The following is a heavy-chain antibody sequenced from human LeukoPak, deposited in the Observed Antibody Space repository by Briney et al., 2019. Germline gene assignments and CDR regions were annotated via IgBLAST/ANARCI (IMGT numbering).Heavy chain of an antibody. Sequence: GGSLRLSCAGTGFTFSAYWMHWVRQAPGKGPVWLARINSDGYSISYADSVKGRFTISRDNSKNTLYLELHSLRTEDTAVYYCAKDGQWLTSYYYYYMDVWGKGTTVAVSS. V-gene: IGHV3-74*01. CDR1: GFTFSAYW. J-gene: IGHJ6*03. D-gene: IGHD6-19*01. CDR3: AKDGQWLTSYYYYYMDV. CDR2: INSDGYSI.